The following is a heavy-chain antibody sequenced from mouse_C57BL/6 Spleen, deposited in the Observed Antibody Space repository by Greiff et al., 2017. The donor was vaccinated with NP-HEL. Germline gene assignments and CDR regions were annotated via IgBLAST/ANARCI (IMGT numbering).Heavy chain of an antibody. D-gene: IGHD1-1*01. V-gene: IGHV5-4*03. CDR3: ARDRDYGSSPGWFAY. Sequence: EVKVVESGGGLVKPGGSLKLSCAASGFPFTSYALPWVPPTPAKRLEWVATVSDGGSYTYYPDNVKGRFTISRDNAKNNLYLQMSHLKSEDTAMYYCARDRDYGSSPGWFAYWGQGTLVTVSA. CDR2: VSDGGSYT. CDR1: GFPFTSYA. J-gene: IGHJ3*01.